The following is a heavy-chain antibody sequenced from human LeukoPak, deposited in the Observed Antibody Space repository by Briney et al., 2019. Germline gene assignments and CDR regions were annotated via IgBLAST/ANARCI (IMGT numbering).Heavy chain of an antibody. CDR3: AREGSSWLPFDP. CDR2: ISSSSSYI. V-gene: IGHV3-21*01. D-gene: IGHD6-13*01. Sequence: GGSLRLSCAASGFTFSSYSMNWVRQAPGKGLEWVSSISSSSSYIYYADSVKGRFTISRDNAKNSLYLQMNSLRAEDTAVYYCAREGSSWLPFDPWGQGTLVTVSS. J-gene: IGHJ5*02. CDR1: GFTFSSYS.